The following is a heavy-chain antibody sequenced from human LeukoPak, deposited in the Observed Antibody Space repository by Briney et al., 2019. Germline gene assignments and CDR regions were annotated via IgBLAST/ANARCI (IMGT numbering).Heavy chain of an antibody. D-gene: IGHD1-26*01. V-gene: IGHV1-18*01. CDR3: ARDFVSGSGSSKDY. Sequence: ASVKVSCKASGGTFSSYAISWVRQAPGQGLEWMGWISAYNGNTNYAQKLQGRVTMTTDTSTSTAYMELRSLRSDGTAVYYCARDFVSGSGSSKDYWGQGTLVTVSS. J-gene: IGHJ4*02. CDR2: ISAYNGNT. CDR1: GGTFSSYA.